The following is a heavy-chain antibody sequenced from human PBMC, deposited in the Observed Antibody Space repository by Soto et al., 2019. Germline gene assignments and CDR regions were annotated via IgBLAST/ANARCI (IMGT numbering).Heavy chain of an antibody. CDR3: AREYGGYVSRNGQ. J-gene: IGHJ4*02. Sequence: EVQLVESGGGLIQPGGSLRLSCAASGFTFSSYSMNWVRQAPGKGLEWISYISSSDINIYYADSVKGRFTISRDIAKNSLYLQMDSLRAEDTAVYYWAREYGGYVSRNGQWGQGTLVTVSS. V-gene: IGHV3-48*01. CDR2: ISSSDINI. CDR1: GFTFSSYS. D-gene: IGHD6-25*01.